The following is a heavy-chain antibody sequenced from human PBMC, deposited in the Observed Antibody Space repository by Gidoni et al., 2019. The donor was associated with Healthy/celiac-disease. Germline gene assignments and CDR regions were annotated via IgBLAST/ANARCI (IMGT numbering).Heavy chain of an antibody. J-gene: IGHJ5*02. CDR3: ARHGDYYDSSGYHNWFDP. V-gene: IGHV4-59*08. CDR1: GGSISSYY. CDR2: IYYSGST. Sequence: QVQLQESGPGLVKPSETLSLTCTVSGGSISSYYWSWIRQPPGKGLEWIGYIYYSGSTNYNPSLKSRVTISVDTSKNQFSLKLSYGTAADTAVDYCARHGDYYDSSGYHNWFDPWGQGTLVTVSS. D-gene: IGHD3-22*01.